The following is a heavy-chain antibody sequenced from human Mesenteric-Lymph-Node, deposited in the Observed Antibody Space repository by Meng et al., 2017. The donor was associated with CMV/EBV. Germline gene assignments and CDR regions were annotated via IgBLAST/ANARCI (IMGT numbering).Heavy chain of an antibody. CDR1: GFTFSSYS. Sequence: GGPLRLSCAASGFTFSSYSMIWVRQAPGKGLEWVSYISSSGSTIYYADSVKGRFTISRDNAKNSLYLQMNSLRAEDTAVYYCARGGYDSSGYYYAGVDGYWGQGTLVTVSS. D-gene: IGHD3-22*01. J-gene: IGHJ4*02. CDR3: ARGGYDSSGYYYAGVDGY. V-gene: IGHV3-48*04. CDR2: ISSSGSTI.